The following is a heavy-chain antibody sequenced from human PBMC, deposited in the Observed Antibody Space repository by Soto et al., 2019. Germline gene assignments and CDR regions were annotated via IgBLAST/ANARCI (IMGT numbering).Heavy chain of an antibody. CDR1: GGSFSGYY. CDR3: ARRNWNYVGWFDP. Sequence: TSETLSLTCAVYGGSFSGYYWSWIRQPPGKGLEWIGEINYSGSTNYNPSLKSRVTISVDTSKNQFSLKLSSVTAADTAVYYCARRNWNYVGWFDPWGQGTLVTVSS. D-gene: IGHD1-7*01. V-gene: IGHV4-34*01. CDR2: INYSGST. J-gene: IGHJ5*02.